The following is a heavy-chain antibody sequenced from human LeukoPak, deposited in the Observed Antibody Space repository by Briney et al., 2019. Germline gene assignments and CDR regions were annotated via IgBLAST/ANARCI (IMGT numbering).Heavy chain of an antibody. CDR2: IIPIFGTA. D-gene: IGHD2-21*01. J-gene: IGHJ4*02. Sequence: AASVKVSCKASGGTFSSYAISWVRQAPGQGLEWMGGIIPIFGTANNAQKFQGRVTITADESTSTAYMELRSLRSDDTAVYYCARLSGEAYFDYWGQGTLVTVSS. CDR1: GGTFSSYA. CDR3: ARLSGEAYFDY. V-gene: IGHV1-69*01.